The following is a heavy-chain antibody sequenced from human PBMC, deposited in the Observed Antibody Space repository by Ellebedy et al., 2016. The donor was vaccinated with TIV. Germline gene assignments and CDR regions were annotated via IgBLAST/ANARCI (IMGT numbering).Heavy chain of an antibody. CDR1: GLTLSSYW. J-gene: IGHJ4*02. Sequence: GGSLRLXXAASGLTLSSYWMGWFRQAPGKGLEWVAKIKKDGSEKNYVDSVKGRFTISRDNAKNSLYLQMNSLRDEDTAVYYCAIDAYSRSLYWGQGTLVTVSS. CDR2: IKKDGSEK. D-gene: IGHD6-6*01. V-gene: IGHV3-7*01. CDR3: AIDAYSRSLY.